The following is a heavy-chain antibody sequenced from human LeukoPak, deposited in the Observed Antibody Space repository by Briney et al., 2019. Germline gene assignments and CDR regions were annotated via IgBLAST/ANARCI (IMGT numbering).Heavy chain of an antibody. CDR2: ISATAYST. Sequence: GGSLRLSCAASGFTFSSYALNWVRQAPGKGLEWVSSISATAYSTYYADSVKGRFTISRDNSKNTLYLQMNSLRAEDTAVYYCARDLEKPPSYCSSTSCHMAPSDYWGQGTLVTVSS. CDR3: ARDLEKPPSYCSSTSCHMAPSDY. V-gene: IGHV3-23*01. J-gene: IGHJ4*02. CDR1: GFTFSSYA. D-gene: IGHD2-2*02.